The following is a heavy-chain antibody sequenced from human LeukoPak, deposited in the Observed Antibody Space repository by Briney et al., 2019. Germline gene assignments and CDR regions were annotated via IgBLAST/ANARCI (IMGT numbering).Heavy chain of an antibody. CDR2: ISGSGGST. V-gene: IGHV3-23*01. CDR3: AKHIAAAGYFSDY. J-gene: IGHJ4*02. D-gene: IGHD6-13*01. CDR1: GFTFSSYA. Sequence: GGSLRLSCAASGFTFSSYAMSWVCQAPGKGLEWVSAISGSGGSTYYADSVKGRFTISRDNSKNTLYLQMNSLRAEDTAVYYCAKHIAAAGYFSDYWGQGTLVTVSS.